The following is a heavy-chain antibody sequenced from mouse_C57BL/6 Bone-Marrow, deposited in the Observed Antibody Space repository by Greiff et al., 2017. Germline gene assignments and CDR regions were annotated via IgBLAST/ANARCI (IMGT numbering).Heavy chain of an antibody. J-gene: IGHJ1*03. CDR1: GYTFTSYW. D-gene: IGHD1-1*02. CDR3: ARTGGYCWYFDV. CDR2: IDPSDSET. V-gene: IGHV1-52*01. Sequence: QVQLQQPGAELVRPGSSVKLSCKASGYTFTSYWMHWVKQRPIQGLEWIGNIDPSDSETHSNQKFKDKATLTVDKSSSTAYMQLSSLTSEDSAVYYCARTGGYCWYFDVWGTGTTVTVSS.